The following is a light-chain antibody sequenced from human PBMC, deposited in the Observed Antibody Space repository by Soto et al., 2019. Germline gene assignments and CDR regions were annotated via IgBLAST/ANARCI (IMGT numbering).Light chain of an antibody. Sequence: DIQMTQSPSSLPASVGDRVTITCRASQSIREYLNWYQHKPGTAPKLLIYAASRLETGVPLRFSGSGSGTKFTLTISSLQPEDFATYSCQQTYSYPLTFGGGTKVDIK. V-gene: IGKV1-39*01. CDR2: AAS. CDR3: QQTYSYPLT. CDR1: QSIREY. J-gene: IGKJ4*01.